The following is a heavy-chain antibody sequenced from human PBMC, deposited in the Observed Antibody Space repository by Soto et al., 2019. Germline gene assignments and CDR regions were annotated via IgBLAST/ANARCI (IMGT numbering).Heavy chain of an antibody. V-gene: IGHV3-9*01. CDR2: ISWNSGSI. D-gene: IGHD1-7*01. CDR3: AKDKELWGYFDL. Sequence: DVQLVESGGGLVQPGRSLRLSCAASGFTFDDYAMHWVRQAPGKGLEWVSGISWNSGSIGYADSVKGRFTISRDNAKNSLYLQMNSLRAEDTALYYCAKDKELWGYFDLWGRGTLVTVSS. J-gene: IGHJ2*01. CDR1: GFTFDDYA.